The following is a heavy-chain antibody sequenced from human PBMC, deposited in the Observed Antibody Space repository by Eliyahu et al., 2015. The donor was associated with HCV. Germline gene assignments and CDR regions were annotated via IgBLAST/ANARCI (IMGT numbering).Heavy chain of an antibody. J-gene: IGHJ4*02. CDR3: ARDGGYYLYYFDY. CDR1: GGSIRNYS. CDR2: IYSSGST. V-gene: IGHV4-4*07. D-gene: IGHD3-3*01. Sequence: QVQLQESGPGLVKPSETLSLTCXVSGGSIRNYSWSWIRQAAGKGLEWIGRIYSSGSTNYNPSLKSRVTMSVDTSKNHFSLKLSSVTATDTAVYYCARDGGYYLYYFDYWGQGTLVTVSS.